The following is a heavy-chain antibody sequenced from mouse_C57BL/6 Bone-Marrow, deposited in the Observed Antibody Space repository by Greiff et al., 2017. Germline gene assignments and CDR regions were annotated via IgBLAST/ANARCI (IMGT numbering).Heavy chain of an antibody. D-gene: IGHD1-1*01. CDR1: GFNIKDYY. V-gene: IGHV14-2*01. J-gene: IGHJ2*01. CDR2: IDPEAGET. Sequence: EVKLVESGAELVKPGASVKLSCTASGFNIKDYYIPWVKQRTEQGLGWIGSIDPEAGETKYAPKFQDKATITADTASNTAYLQLSSLTSEDTAVYYCTRSLIYYGTNYWGQGTTLTVSS. CDR3: TRSLIYYGTNY.